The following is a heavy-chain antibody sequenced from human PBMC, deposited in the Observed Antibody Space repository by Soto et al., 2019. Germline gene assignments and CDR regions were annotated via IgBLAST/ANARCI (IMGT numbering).Heavy chain of an antibody. Sequence: VKVSCKASGFTFTSSAVQWVRQARGQRLEWIGWIVVGSGNTNYAQKFQERVTITRDMSTSTAYMELSSLRSEDTAVYYCAADSIAVARGYYGMDVWGQGTTVTVSS. J-gene: IGHJ6*02. V-gene: IGHV1-58*01. D-gene: IGHD6-19*01. CDR2: IVVGSGNT. CDR3: AADSIAVARGYYGMDV. CDR1: GFTFTSSA.